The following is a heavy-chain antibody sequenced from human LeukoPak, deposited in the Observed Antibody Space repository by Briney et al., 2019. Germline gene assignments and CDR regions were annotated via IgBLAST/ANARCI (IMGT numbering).Heavy chain of an antibody. CDR1: RFTFSSYS. Sequence: PGGSLRLSCAASRFTFSSYSMNWVRQAPGKGLEWVSSISSSSSYIYYAGSVKGRFTISRDNAKNSLYLQMNSLRAEDTAVYYCAGGPYYYYYYYMDVWGKGTTVTVSS. CDR2: ISSSSSYI. CDR3: AGGPYYYYYYYMDV. J-gene: IGHJ6*03. D-gene: IGHD3-10*01. V-gene: IGHV3-21*01.